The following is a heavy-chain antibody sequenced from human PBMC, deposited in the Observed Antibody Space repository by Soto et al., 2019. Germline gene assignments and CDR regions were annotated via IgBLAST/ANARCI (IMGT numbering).Heavy chain of an antibody. J-gene: IGHJ6*02. CDR1: GSGFIRSG. Sequence: SVKVSCKASGSGFIRSGIQWVRQAHGQRLEWIGWIVVASGQTNYAQNFRGGVAITRDTSTATAYIELTGLTSEDTAVYFCSADRPDIGVGWWVWGQGTTVTVSS. V-gene: IGHV1-58*02. CDR3: SADRPDIGVGWWV. D-gene: IGHD2-15*01. CDR2: IVVASGQT.